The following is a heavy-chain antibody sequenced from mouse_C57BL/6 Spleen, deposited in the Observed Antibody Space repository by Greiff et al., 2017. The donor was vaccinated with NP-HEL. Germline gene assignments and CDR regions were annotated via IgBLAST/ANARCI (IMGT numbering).Heavy chain of an antibody. CDR1: GFTFSSYT. Sequence: EVMLVESGGGLVKPGGSLKLSCAASGFTFSSYTMSWVRQTPEKRLEWVATISGGGGNTYYPDSVKGRFTISRDNAKNTMYLQMSSLRSEDTALYYCARSSYDYDLFAYWGQGTLVTVSA. CDR2: ISGGGGNT. CDR3: ARSSYDYDLFAY. J-gene: IGHJ3*01. V-gene: IGHV5-9*01. D-gene: IGHD2-4*01.